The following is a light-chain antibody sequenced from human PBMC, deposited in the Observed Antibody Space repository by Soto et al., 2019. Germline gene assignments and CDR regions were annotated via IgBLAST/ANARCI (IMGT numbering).Light chain of an antibody. J-gene: IGKJ1*01. CDR1: QSVSSN. CDR2: TAS. Sequence: EIEMTQSPATLSVSPGKRATLSCRASQSVSSNLAWYQKKPGQAPRLLIYTASTRATGIPARFSGSGSGREFTLTISSLQSGDFAVYYCQQYQSWPVTFGHGTTVEVE. CDR3: QQYQSWPVT. V-gene: IGKV3-15*01.